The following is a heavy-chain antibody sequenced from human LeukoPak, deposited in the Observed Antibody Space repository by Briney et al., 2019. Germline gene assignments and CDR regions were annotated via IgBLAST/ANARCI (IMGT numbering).Heavy chain of an antibody. CDR1: GFTFITND. J-gene: IGHJ4*02. D-gene: IGHD1-14*01. CDR2: LYSDGNT. V-gene: IGHV3-53*01. Sequence: GGSLRLSCAASGFTFITNDMTWVRQAPGKGLEWVSVLYSDGNTKYADSVQGRFTISRDNSKNTLYLEMNSLSPDDTAVYYCARGVEPLAANTLAYWGQGTLVTVSS. CDR3: ARGVEPLAANTLAY.